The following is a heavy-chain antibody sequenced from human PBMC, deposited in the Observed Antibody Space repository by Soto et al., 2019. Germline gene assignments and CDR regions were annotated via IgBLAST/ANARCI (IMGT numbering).Heavy chain of an antibody. CDR1: GFTFGDYA. CDR3: TRGPQVGGTPFDAFDI. Sequence: GGSLRLSCTTSGFTFGDYAMSWFRQAPGKGLEWVGFIRTKAYGGTADYAASVKGRYTISRDDSKSIAYLQMNSLKTEDTAVYYCTRGPQVGGTPFDAFDIWGQGTVVTVSS. V-gene: IGHV3-49*03. J-gene: IGHJ3*02. CDR2: IRTKAYGGTA. D-gene: IGHD1-26*01.